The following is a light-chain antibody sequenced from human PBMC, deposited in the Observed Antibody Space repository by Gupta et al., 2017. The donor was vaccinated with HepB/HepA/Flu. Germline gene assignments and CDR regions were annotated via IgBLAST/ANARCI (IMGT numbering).Light chain of an antibody. J-gene: IGKJ1*01. Sequence: DIQVTQSPSSVSASVGDRVTLTCRASQGVASWLAWYQQKPGKAPMLLIYGTSTLQSEVPSRFSGSGYDTYFTLTISSLQPEDFGTYYCQQANNFPWTFGQGTKVEIK. CDR1: QGVASW. V-gene: IGKV1-12*01. CDR2: GTS. CDR3: QQANNFPWT.